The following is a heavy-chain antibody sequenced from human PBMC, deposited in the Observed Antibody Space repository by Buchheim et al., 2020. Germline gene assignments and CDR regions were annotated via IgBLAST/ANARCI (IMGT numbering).Heavy chain of an antibody. D-gene: IGHD3-3*01. CDR3: ARGAIFGVVMYYFDY. V-gene: IGHV3-30-3*01. CDR2: ISYDGSNK. CDR1: GFTFSSYA. Sequence: QVQLVESGGGVVQPGRSLRLSCAASGFTFSSYAMHWVRQAPGKGLEWVAVISYDGSNKYYADSVKGRFTISRDNSKNTLYPQMNSLRAEDTAVYYCARGAIFGVVMYYFDYWGQGTL. J-gene: IGHJ4*02.